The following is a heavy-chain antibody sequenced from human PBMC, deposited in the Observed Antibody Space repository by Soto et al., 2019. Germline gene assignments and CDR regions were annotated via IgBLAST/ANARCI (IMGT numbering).Heavy chain of an antibody. Sequence: QVQLVQSGAEEKKPGASVKVSCKASGYTFTSFAMHWVRQAPGQRLEWMGWINAGNGNTKYSQKFQGRVTITRDTSASTAYMELSSLRSEDTAVYYCARDLGYALPDYWGQGTLVTVSS. CDR1: GYTFTSFA. CDR3: ARDLGYALPDY. D-gene: IGHD2-15*01. V-gene: IGHV1-3*05. J-gene: IGHJ4*02. CDR2: INAGNGNT.